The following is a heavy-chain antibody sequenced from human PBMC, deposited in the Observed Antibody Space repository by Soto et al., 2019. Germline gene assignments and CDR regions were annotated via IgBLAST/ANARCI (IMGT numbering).Heavy chain of an antibody. CDR2: ISGSGGST. J-gene: IGHJ6*03. CDR3: AKGSRFLEGLCMDV. V-gene: IGHV3-23*01. CDR1: GFTFSSYA. Sequence: GGSLRLSCAASGFTFSSYAMSWVRQAPGKGLEWVSAISGSGGSTYYADSVKGRFTISRDNSKNTLYLQMNSLRAEDTAVYYCAKGSRFLEGLCMDVWGKGTTVTVSS. D-gene: IGHD3-3*01.